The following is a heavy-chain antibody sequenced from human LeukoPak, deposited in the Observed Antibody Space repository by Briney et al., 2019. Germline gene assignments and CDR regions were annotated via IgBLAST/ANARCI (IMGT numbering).Heavy chain of an antibody. V-gene: IGHV4-39*01. J-gene: IGHJ5*02. CDR1: GGSISSSGYY. D-gene: IGHD1-26*01. Sequence: SGPGLVKPSETLSLTCTVSGGSISSSGYYWGWIRQPPGKGLKWIASIYYSGSTYYNPSLKSRVTISVDTSKNQLSLKLSSLTAADTAVYYCARHEYSGSYYGLSWFDPWGQGTLVTVSS. CDR2: IYYSGST. CDR3: ARHEYSGSYYGLSWFDP.